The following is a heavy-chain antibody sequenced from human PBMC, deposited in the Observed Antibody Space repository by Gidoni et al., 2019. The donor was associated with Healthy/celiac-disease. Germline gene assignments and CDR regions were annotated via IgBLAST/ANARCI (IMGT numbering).Heavy chain of an antibody. CDR3: ARDGALLDFAWYFDL. D-gene: IGHD3-16*01. CDR2: ISSSSSYI. CDR1: GFTFSSYS. Sequence: EVQLVESGGGLVKPGGSLRLSCAASGFTFSSYSMNWVRQAPGKGLEWVSSISSSSSYIYYADSVKGRFTISRDNAKNSLYLQMNSLRAEDTAVYYCARDGALLDFAWYFDLWGRGTLVTVSS. J-gene: IGHJ2*01. V-gene: IGHV3-21*01.